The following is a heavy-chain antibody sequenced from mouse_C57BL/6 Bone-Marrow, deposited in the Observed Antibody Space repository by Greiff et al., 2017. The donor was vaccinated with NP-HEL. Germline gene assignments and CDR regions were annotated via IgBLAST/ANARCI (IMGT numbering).Heavy chain of an antibody. CDR3: ARRKLLRYFDY. J-gene: IGHJ2*01. V-gene: IGHV1-64*01. D-gene: IGHD1-1*01. Sequence: VQLQQPGAELVKPGASVKLSCKASGYTFTSYWMHWVKQRPGQGLEWIGMIHPNSGSTNYNEKFKSKATLTVDKSSSTAYMQLSSLTSEDAAVYYCARRKLLRYFDYWGQGTTLTVSS. CDR2: IHPNSGST. CDR1: GYTFTSYW.